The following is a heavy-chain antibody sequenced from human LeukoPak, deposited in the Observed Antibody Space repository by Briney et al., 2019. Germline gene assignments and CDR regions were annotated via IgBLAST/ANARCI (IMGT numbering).Heavy chain of an antibody. CDR2: INTDGSST. J-gene: IGHJ4*02. CDR1: GFTFSSYW. V-gene: IGHV3-74*01. CDR3: AREEDSGSYFDY. Sequence: HPGGSLRLSCAASGFTFSSYWMHWVRQAPGKGLVWVSRINTDGSSTSYADSVKGRFTISRDNAKNTLYLQMNSLRAEDTAVYYCAREEDSGSYFDYWGQGTLVTVSS. D-gene: IGHD1-26*01.